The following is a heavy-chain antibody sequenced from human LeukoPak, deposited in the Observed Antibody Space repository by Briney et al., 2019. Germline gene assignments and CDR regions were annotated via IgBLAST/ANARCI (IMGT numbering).Heavy chain of an antibody. CDR1: GGTFSSYG. D-gene: IGHD6-19*01. J-gene: IGHJ5*02. CDR3: AREAMTGTRWFGP. Sequence: ASVKVSCKASGGTFSSYGISWVRQAPGQGLEWMGWISADNGNTNYAQKFQGRVTMTIDTSTRTVYMELRSLRSDDTAVYHCAREAMTGTRWFGPWGQGTLVTVSS. CDR2: ISADNGNT. V-gene: IGHV1-18*01.